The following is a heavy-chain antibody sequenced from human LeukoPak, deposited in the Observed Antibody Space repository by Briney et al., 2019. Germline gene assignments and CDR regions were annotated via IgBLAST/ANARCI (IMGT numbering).Heavy chain of an antibody. V-gene: IGHV3-23*01. CDR2: ISGSGGST. CDR1: GFTSSSYA. CDR3: AKRGVVIRVILVGFHKEAYYFDS. J-gene: IGHJ4*02. D-gene: IGHD3-22*01. Sequence: GGSLRLSCAASGFTSSSYAMSWVRQAPGKGLEWVSAISGSGGSTYYAHSVKGRFTFSRDNYKNTLYLQMNSLRAEDTAVYFCAKRGVVIRVILVGFHKEAYYFDSWGQGALVTVSS.